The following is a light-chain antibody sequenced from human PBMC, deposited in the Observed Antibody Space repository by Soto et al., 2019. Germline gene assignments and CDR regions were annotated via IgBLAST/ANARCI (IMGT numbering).Light chain of an antibody. V-gene: IGLV2-14*01. CDR3: SSFTSSSTQV. J-gene: IGLJ3*02. CDR2: EVN. Sequence: QSALTQPASVSGSLGQSITISCTGSSSDVGGYNYVSWYQQHPGKAPKLMIYEVNNRPSGVSNRFSGSKSGNTASLTISGLQAEDEADYYCSSFTSSSTQVLGGGTQLIVL. CDR1: SSDVGGYNY.